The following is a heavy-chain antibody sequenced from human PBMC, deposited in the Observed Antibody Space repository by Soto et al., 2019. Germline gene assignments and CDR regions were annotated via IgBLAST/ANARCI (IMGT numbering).Heavy chain of an antibody. CDR1: GYTFTSYD. J-gene: IGHJ6*02. D-gene: IGHD3-3*01. CDR3: ARLLMIFGVVTTYYYGMDV. CDR2: MNPNSGNT. Sequence: QVQLVQSGAEVKKPGASVKVSCKASGYTFTSYDINWVRQATGQGLEWMGWMNPNSGNTGYAQKFQGRVTMTRNTSISTAYMELSSLRSEDTAVYYCARLLMIFGVVTTYYYGMDVWGQGTTVTVSS. V-gene: IGHV1-8*01.